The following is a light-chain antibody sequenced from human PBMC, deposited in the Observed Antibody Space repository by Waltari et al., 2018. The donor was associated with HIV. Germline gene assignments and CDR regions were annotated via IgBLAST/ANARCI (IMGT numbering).Light chain of an antibody. CDR3: LLSYSGARGV. Sequence: QAVVTQEPSLTVSPGGTVTLTCGSSTGAVPSGHYPHWFQQKPGQAPRTLIYDTSNKHSWTPARFSGSLLGGKAALTLSGAQPEDEAEYYCLLSYSGARGVFGGGTKLTVL. J-gene: IGLJ3*02. CDR2: DTS. CDR1: TGAVPSGHY. V-gene: IGLV7-46*01.